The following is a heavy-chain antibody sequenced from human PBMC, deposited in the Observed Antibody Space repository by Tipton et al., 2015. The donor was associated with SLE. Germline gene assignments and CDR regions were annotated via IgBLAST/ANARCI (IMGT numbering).Heavy chain of an antibody. D-gene: IGHD3-22*01. CDR3: ARSSGHSFDL. Sequence: TLFLTCTVSGGSISSSSYYWGWIRQPPGKGLEWIGSIYYSGSTYYNPSLKSRVTISVDTSKNQFSLKLSSVTAADTAVYYCARSSGHSFDLWGRGTLVTVSS. J-gene: IGHJ2*01. CDR2: IYYSGST. V-gene: IGHV4-39*07. CDR1: GGSISSSSYY.